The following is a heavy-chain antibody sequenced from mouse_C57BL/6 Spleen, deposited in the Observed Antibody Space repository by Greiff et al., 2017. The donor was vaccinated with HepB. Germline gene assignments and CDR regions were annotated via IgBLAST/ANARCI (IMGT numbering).Heavy chain of an antibody. V-gene: IGHV1-52*01. CDR1: GFTFTTYW. J-gene: IGHJ2*01. D-gene: IGHD1-1*01. CDR2: IDPSDSET. CDR3: ARINYYGTIFDY. Sequence: VQLQQPGAELVRPGSSVKLSCKASGFTFTTYWMHWVTPRPIQGLEWIGNIDPSDSETHYNQKFKDKATLTVDKSSSTAYMQLSSLTSEDSAVYYCARINYYGTIFDYWGQGTTLTVSS.